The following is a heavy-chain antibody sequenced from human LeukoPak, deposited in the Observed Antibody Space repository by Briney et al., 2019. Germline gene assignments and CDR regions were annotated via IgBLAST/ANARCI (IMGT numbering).Heavy chain of an antibody. J-gene: IGHJ4*02. D-gene: IGHD3/OR15-3a*01. Sequence: PSETLSLTCTVSGGSISSGSHYWGWIRQPPGKGLEWIGTIYYSGTTYYNPSLKSRVTISVDTSKNQFSLKLSSVTAADTAVYYCARDQFAFGLFDYWGQGTLVTVSS. CDR3: ARDQFAFGLFDY. CDR1: GGSISSGSHY. CDR2: IYYSGTT. V-gene: IGHV4-39*07.